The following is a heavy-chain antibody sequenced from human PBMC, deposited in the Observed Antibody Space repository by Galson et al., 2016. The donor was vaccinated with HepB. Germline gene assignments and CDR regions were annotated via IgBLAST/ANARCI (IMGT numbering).Heavy chain of an antibody. J-gene: IGHJ4*02. Sequence: SLRLSCAVSGFTFSGFDMHWVRQAPGKGPEWVARISFDGRKQDYTSSVKGRFTISRENSGNTLYLQMHNLRAEETAVYFCARDYSYGTTWPFFDKSGQGTLVTVSS. CDR2: ISFDGRKQ. CDR3: ARDYSYGTTWPFFDK. CDR1: GFTFSGFD. V-gene: IGHV3-30*03. D-gene: IGHD1-14*01.